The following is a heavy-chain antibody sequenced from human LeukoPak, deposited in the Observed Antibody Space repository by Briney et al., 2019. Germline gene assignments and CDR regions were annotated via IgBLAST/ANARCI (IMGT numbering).Heavy chain of an antibody. CDR2: ISGSGGST. CDR3: ARDPGVVAFHYFDF. D-gene: IGHD3-3*01. Sequence: GGSLRLSCAASGFTFSSYAMSWVRQAPGKGLEWVSAISGSGGSTYYADSVKGRFTISRDNSKSTLYLQMNSLRVEDTALYYCARDPGVVAFHYFDFWGQGTLVTVSS. CDR1: GFTFSSYA. J-gene: IGHJ4*02. V-gene: IGHV3-23*01.